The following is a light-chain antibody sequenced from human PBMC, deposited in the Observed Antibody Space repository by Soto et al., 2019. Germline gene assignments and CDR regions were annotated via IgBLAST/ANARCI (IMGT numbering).Light chain of an antibody. V-gene: IGKV3D-15*01. J-gene: IGKJ4*01. CDR3: QQYNDWPLT. CDR2: DIS. CDR1: QSVDSY. Sequence: EIVLTESPASLSLSRGERATLSCRASQSVDSYLAWYQQKPGQAPSLLIYDISARATGIPTRFSGSGSGTEFTLTISSLQSEDFAVYYCQQYNDWPLTFGGGTKVDIK.